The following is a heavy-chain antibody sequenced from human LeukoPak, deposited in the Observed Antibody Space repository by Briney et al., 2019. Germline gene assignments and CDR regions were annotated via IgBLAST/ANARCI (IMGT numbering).Heavy chain of an antibody. CDR2: ISYDGTNK. D-gene: IGHD5-12*01. Sequence: GGSLRLSCAASGFIFSDYAVHWVRQAPGKGLEWVAVISYDGTNKNYADSVKGRFTISRDNSKNTLYLQMNSLRAEDTAVYYCASDSGYDHHGLFDYWGQGTLVTVSS. CDR1: GFIFSDYA. J-gene: IGHJ4*02. CDR3: ASDSGYDHHGLFDY. V-gene: IGHV3-30*04.